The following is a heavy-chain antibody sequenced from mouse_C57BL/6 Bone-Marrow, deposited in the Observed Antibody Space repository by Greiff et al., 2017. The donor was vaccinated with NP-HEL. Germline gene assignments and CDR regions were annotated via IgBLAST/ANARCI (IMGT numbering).Heavy chain of an antibody. CDR2: IHPNSGST. V-gene: IGHV1-64*01. CDR1: GYTFTSYW. CDR3: ARNPYYYAMDY. Sequence: QVQLQQPGAELVKPGASVKLSCKASGYTFTSYWMHWVKQRPGQGLEWIGMIHPNSGSTNYNEKFKSKATLTVDKSSSTAYMQLSSLTSEDSAVYYCARNPYYYAMDYWGQGTSVTVSS. J-gene: IGHJ4*01.